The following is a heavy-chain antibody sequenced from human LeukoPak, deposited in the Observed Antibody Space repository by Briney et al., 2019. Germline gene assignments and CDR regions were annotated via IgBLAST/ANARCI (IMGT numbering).Heavy chain of an antibody. CDR3: AREYLGGYLIY. CDR1: GGSISSSSYY. J-gene: IGHJ4*02. V-gene: IGHV4-39*02. D-gene: IGHD3-16*02. CDR2: IYYSGST. Sequence: PSETLSLTCTVSGGSISSSSYYWGWIRQPPGKGLEWIGSIYYSGSTYYNPSLKSRVTISVDTSKNQFSLKLSSVTAADTAVYYCAREYLGGYLIYWGQGTLVTVSS.